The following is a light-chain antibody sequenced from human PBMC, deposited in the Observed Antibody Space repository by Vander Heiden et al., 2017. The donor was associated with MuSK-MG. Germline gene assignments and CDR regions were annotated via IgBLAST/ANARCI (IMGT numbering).Light chain of an antibody. J-gene: IGLJ2*01. V-gene: IGLV3-21*02. CDR3: QVWDRSSDHRV. Sequence: SSVLIQPPSVSVAPGQTARMTCGGNNIESKAVHWYQQKPGQAPVLVVHDDSDRPSGIPERFSGSNSGNTATLITSRVEAGDEADYYCQVWDRSSDHRVFGRGTKLTVL. CDR1: NIESKA. CDR2: DDS.